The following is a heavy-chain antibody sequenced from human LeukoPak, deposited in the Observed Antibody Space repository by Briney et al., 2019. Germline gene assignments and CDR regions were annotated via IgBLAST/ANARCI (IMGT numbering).Heavy chain of an antibody. J-gene: IGHJ4*02. Sequence: PSETLSLTCAVYGGAFSGYYWSWIRQPPGKGLEWIGEINHSGSTNYNPSLKSRVTISVDTSKNQFSLKLSSVTAADTAVYYCASGWLPFDYWGQGTLVTVSS. D-gene: IGHD5-12*01. CDR1: GGAFSGYY. V-gene: IGHV4-34*01. CDR2: INHSGST. CDR3: ASGWLPFDY.